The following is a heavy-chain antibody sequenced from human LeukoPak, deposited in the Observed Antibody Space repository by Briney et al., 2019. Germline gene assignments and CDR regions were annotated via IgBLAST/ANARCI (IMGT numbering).Heavy chain of an antibody. V-gene: IGHV4-4*02. D-gene: IGHD6-19*01. CDR2: IHHNGNI. J-gene: IGHJ4*02. Sequence: KPSETLSLTCAVFGGSISSSNWWSWVRQPPGKGLEWIAEIHHNGNINYNPSLKSRVTISIHKSNNQFSLKLNSVTAADTAVYYCARTSSSGLVGGYYFDYWGQGTLVTVSS. CDR1: GGSISSSNW. CDR3: ARTSSSGLVGGYYFDY.